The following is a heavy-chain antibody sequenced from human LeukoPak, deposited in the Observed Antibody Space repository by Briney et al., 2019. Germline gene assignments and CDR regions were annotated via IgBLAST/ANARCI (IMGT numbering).Heavy chain of an antibody. CDR3: ARESDSSGRYDY. J-gene: IGHJ4*02. CDR2: ISGDGGST. V-gene: IGHV3-43*02. D-gene: IGHD3-22*01. CDR1: GFNFDDYA. Sequence: PGGSLRLSCAAPGFNFDDYAIHWVRQAPGKGLEWVSLISGDGGSTFYADSVRGRFTISRDNSKNSLYLQMGSLRSEDTALYFCARESDSSGRYDYWGQGTLVTVSS.